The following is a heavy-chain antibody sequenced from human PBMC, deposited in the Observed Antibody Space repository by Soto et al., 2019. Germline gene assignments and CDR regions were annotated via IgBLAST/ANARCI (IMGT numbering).Heavy chain of an antibody. V-gene: IGHV3-23*01. D-gene: IGHD3-22*01. CDR1: GFTFSSYA. Sequence: GGSLRLSCAASGFTFSSYAMHWVRQAPGKGLEWVSAISGSGGSTYYADSVKGRFTISRDNSKNTLYLQMNSLRAEDTAVYYCAKDEPEYYYDSSGYYSAWGQGTLVTVSS. CDR3: AKDEPEYYYDSSGYYSA. CDR2: ISGSGGST. J-gene: IGHJ5*02.